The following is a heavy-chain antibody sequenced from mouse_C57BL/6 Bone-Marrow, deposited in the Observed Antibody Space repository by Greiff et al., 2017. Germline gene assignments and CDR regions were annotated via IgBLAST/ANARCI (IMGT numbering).Heavy chain of an antibody. CDR3: ARRRYGSSPHLYFDV. CDR2: INPNNGGT. D-gene: IGHD1-1*01. CDR1: GYTFTDYY. V-gene: IGHV1-26*01. Sequence: VQLQQSGPELVKPGASVKISCKASGYTFTDYYMNWVKQSHGKSLEWIGDINPNNGGTSYNQKFKGKATLTVDKSSSTAYMELRSLTSEDSAVYYCARRRYGSSPHLYFDVWGTGTTVTVSS. J-gene: IGHJ1*03.